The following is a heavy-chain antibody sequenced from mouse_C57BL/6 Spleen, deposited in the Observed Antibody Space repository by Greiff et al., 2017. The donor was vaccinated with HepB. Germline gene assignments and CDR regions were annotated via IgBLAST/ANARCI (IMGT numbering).Heavy chain of an antibody. CDR2: INPSIGYT. CDR3: AHDGYYAY. J-gene: IGHJ3*01. CDR1: GYTLTRYT. D-gene: IGHD2-3*01. Sequence: VQPQQSGAEPARPGASAKMSCKASGYTLTRYTMHWVKQRTGQGLEWIGYINPSIGYTKYNQKFKDKATLTADKSSRTAYMQLNSLTSEDSAVYYCAHDGYYAYWGQGTLVTVSA. V-gene: IGHV1-4*01.